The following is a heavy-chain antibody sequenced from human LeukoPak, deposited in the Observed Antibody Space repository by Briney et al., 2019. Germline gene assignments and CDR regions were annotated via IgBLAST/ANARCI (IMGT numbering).Heavy chain of an antibody. CDR3: ARGFSGWYADYFDY. J-gene: IGHJ4*02. D-gene: IGHD6-19*01. CDR1: GFTFSSYA. CDR2: ISYDGSNK. V-gene: IGHV3-30*04. Sequence: PGGSLRLSCAASGFTFSSYAMHWVRQAPGKGLEWVAVISYDGSNKYYADSVKGRFTISRDNSKNTLYLQMNSLRAEDTAVYYCARGFSGWYADYFDYWGQGTLVTVSS.